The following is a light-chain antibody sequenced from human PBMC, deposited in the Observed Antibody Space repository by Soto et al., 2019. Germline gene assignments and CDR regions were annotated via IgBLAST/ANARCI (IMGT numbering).Light chain of an antibody. CDR1: SRDIGGYNY. J-gene: IGLJ2*01. CDR2: EVS. Sequence: QSALTQPASMSGSPGQSITMSCTGSSRDIGGYNYVSWYQQHPGKTPKLMIYEVSYRPSGVSNRFSGSKSGDTASLTISGLQADDEADYYCSSYTTSSTLVVFGGGTKLTVL. V-gene: IGLV2-14*01. CDR3: SSYTTSSTLVV.